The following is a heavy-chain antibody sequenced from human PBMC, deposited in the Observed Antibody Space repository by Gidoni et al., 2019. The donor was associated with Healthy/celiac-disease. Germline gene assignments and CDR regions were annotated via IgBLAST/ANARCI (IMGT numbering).Heavy chain of an antibody. Sequence: QVQLPASGPGLVKPSATLSLTSTVPVGSISSYYWSWIRQPAGKGLEWIGRIYTSGSTNYNPSLKSRVTMSVDTSKNQFSLKLSSVTAADTAVYYCARTSSTGDGDAFDIWGQGTMVTVSS. CDR3: ARTSSTGDGDAFDI. D-gene: IGHD2-2*01. CDR2: IYTSGST. J-gene: IGHJ3*02. V-gene: IGHV4-4*07. CDR1: VGSISSYY.